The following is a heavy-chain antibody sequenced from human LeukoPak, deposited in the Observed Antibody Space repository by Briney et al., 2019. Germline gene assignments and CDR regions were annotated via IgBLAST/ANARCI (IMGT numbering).Heavy chain of an antibody. V-gene: IGHV3-21*01. CDR1: GFTFSTYT. J-gene: IGHJ4*02. D-gene: IGHD6-19*01. Sequence: PGGSLRLSCAASGFTFSTYTMNWVRQAPGKGLEWVSSITASSTAIYSADSVKGRFTISRDNAKNFLYLQMNSLRAEDTAVYYCARILDSAWGELGYWGQGTLVTVSS. CDR2: ITASSTAI. CDR3: ARILDSAWGELGY.